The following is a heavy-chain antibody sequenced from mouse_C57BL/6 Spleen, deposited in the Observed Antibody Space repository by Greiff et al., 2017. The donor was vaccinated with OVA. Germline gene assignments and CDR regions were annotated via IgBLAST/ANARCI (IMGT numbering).Heavy chain of an antibody. D-gene: IGHD2-4*01. V-gene: IGHV5-9*01. CDR2: ISGGGGNT. CDR3: ARQVYYDYGGSY. CDR1: GFTFSSYT. Sequence: VQLKESGGGLVKPGGSLKLSCAASGFTFSSYTMSWVRQTPEKRLEWVATISGGGGNTYYPDSVKGRFTISRDNAKNTLYLQMSSLRSEDTALYYCARQVYYDYGGSYWGQGTLVTVSA. J-gene: IGHJ3*01.